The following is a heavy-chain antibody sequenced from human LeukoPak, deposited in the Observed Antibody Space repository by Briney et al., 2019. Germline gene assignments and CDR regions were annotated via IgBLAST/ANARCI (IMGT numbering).Heavy chain of an antibody. CDR3: ARDSFRDGYPEGY. V-gene: IGHV3-7*01. Sequence: GGSLRLSCAASGFTFSNYWMNWVRQAPGKGLEWVANIKQDGSEKYYVDSVKGRFTISRDNAKNSLYLQMNSLRAEDTAVYHCARDSFRDGYPEGYWGQGTLVTVSS. CDR2: IKQDGSEK. CDR1: GFTFSNYW. D-gene: IGHD5-24*01. J-gene: IGHJ4*02.